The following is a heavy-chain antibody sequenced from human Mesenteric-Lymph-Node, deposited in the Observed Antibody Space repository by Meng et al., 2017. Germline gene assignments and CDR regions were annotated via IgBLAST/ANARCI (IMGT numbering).Heavy chain of an antibody. D-gene: IGHD6-19*01. V-gene: IGHV3-69-1*01. CDR3: ARARAVAGNFDY. J-gene: IGHJ4*02. CDR2: ISSSSTI. Sequence: GGSLRLSCAASGFTFSDYYMNWVRQAPGKGLEWVSSISSSSTIDYADSVKGRFTISRDNAKNSLYLQMNSLRAEDTAVYYCARARAVAGNFDYWGQGTLVTVSS. CDR1: GFTFSDYY.